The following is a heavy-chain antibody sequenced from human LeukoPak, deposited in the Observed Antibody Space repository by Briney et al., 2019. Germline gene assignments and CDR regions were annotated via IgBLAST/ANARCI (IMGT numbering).Heavy chain of an antibody. D-gene: IGHD3-10*01. CDR1: GFTLSDYW. CDR2: IKQDGSEK. V-gene: IGHV3-7*03. Sequence: GGSLRLSCAVSGFTLSDYWMSWVRQAPGKGLEWVANIKQDGSEKYSVDSVKGRFTISRDNAKNSLYLQMNSLRADDAAVYFCARGAYYYPYWGQGTLVTVSS. J-gene: IGHJ4*02. CDR3: ARGAYYYPY.